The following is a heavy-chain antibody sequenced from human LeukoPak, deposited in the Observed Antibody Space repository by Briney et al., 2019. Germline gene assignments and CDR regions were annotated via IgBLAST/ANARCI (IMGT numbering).Heavy chain of an antibody. Sequence: GGSLRLSCAASGFTFSSYSMNWVRQAPGKGLEWVASISSSSSYIYYADSVKGRFTISRDNAKKSLYLQMNSLRAEDTAVYYCARGIGLGYFDYWGQGTLVTVSS. V-gene: IGHV3-21*01. CDR1: GFTFSSYS. CDR3: ARGIGLGYFDY. J-gene: IGHJ4*02. CDR2: ISSSSSYI.